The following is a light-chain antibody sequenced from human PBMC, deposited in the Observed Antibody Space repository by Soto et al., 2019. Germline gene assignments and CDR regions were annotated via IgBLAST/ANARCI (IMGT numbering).Light chain of an antibody. V-gene: IGKV3-20*01. CDR1: QSVSSSY. CDR2: GAS. CDR3: QQYGSSPLYT. J-gene: IGKJ2*01. Sequence: EVVLTQSPGTLSLSPGERATLSCRASQSVSSSYLAWYQQKPGQAPRLLIYGASSRATCIPDRFSGSGSGTDFTLTNSRLEPEDFSVYYCQQYGSSPLYTFGQGTKLEIK.